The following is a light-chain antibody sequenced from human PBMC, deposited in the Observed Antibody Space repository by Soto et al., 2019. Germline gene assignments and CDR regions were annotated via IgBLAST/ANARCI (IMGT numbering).Light chain of an antibody. CDR2: DAS. CDR3: QQYENRPT. J-gene: IGKJ5*01. V-gene: IGKV1-33*01. Sequence: DSPMTQSPSSLSATVRDRVTITCQASQNINNYLNWYQQKPGRAPKLLIYDASNLEAGVPSRFRGSGSGTDFTFTISRLQPEDIATYYCQQYENRPTFGQGTRLEI. CDR1: QNINNY.